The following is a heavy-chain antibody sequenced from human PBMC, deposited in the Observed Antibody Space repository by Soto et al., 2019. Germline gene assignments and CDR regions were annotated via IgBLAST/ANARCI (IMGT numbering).Heavy chain of an antibody. Sequence: PGGSLRLSCAASGFTFSSYAMSWVRQAPGKGLEWVSAISGSGGSTYYADSVKGRFTISRDNSKNTLYLQMNSLRAEDTAVYYCAKPLGRDSSGYYCYAFDIWAKGQWSPSPQ. CDR3: AKPLGRDSSGYYCYAFDI. V-gene: IGHV3-23*01. CDR2: ISGSGGST. CDR1: GFTFSSYA. J-gene: IGHJ3*02. D-gene: IGHD3-22*01.